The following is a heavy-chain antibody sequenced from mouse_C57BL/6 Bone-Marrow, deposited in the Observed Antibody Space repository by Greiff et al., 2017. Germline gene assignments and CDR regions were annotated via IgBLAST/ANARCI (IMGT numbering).Heavy chain of an antibody. Sequence: EVMLVESGGGLVKPGGSLTLSCAASGFTFSSYAMSWVRQTPEKRLEWVATISDGGSYTYYPENVKGRFTISRDNAKNNLYLQMSHLKSEDTAMYYCARDYGSSYVEFAYWGQVTLVTVAA. J-gene: IGHJ3*01. V-gene: IGHV5-4*01. CDR1: GFTFSSYA. CDR3: ARDYGSSYVEFAY. CDR2: ISDGGSYT. D-gene: IGHD1-1*01.